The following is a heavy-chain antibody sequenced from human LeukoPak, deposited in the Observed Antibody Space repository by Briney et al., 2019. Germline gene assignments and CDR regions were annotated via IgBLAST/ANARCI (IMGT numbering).Heavy chain of an antibody. J-gene: IGHJ4*02. CDR1: GFTFSSYE. D-gene: IGHD6-19*01. V-gene: IGHV3-48*03. Sequence: GGSLRLSCAASGFTFSSYEMNWVRQAPGKGLEWVSYISSSGSTIYYADSVKGRFTISRDNAKNSLYLQMNSLRAEDTAVYYCARGYSSGWYVGYWGQGTLVTVSS. CDR3: ARGYSSGWYVGY. CDR2: ISSSGSTI.